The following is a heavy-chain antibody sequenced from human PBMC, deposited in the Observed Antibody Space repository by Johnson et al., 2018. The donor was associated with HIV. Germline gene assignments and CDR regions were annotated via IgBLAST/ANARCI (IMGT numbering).Heavy chain of an antibody. CDR1: GFTFSSYG. CDR3: ARYEGNYVAFDI. J-gene: IGHJ3*02. V-gene: IGHV3-7*05. CDR2: IKQDGSEK. D-gene: IGHD1-7*01. Sequence: VQLVESGGGLIQPGGSLRLSCAASGFTFSSYGMHWVRQAPGKGLEWVANIKQDGSEKYYVDSVKGRFTISRDNAKNSLYLQMNSLRAEVTAVYYCARYEGNYVAFDIWGQGTMVTVSS.